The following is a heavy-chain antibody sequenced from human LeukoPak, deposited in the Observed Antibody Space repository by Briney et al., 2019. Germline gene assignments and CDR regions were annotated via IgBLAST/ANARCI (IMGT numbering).Heavy chain of an antibody. CDR2: VSGSGDKT. V-gene: IGHV3-23*01. CDR3: ARGRLPKYYFDS. J-gene: IGHJ4*02. CDR1: GFTFRTYA. D-gene: IGHD4-11*01. Sequence: PGESLRLSCAASGFTFRTYAISWVGQAPGKGLNWASGVSGSGDKTYYADSVKGRFTVSRDSSKSTVYLQMNSLRVEDTAEYYCARGRLPKYYFDSWGQGTLVTVSS.